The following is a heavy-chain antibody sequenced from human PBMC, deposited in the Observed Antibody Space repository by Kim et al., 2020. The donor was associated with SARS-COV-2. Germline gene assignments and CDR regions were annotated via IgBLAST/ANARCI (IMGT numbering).Heavy chain of an antibody. J-gene: IGHJ5*02. V-gene: IGHV4-59*11. CDR1: GGSISSHY. CDR2: IYYSGST. Sequence: SETLSLTCGVSGGSISSHYWSWIRQPPGKGLEWIGYIYYSGSTNYNPSLKSRVTISVDTSKNQFSLKLSSVTAADTAVYYCARSKYGSGSYAWFDPWGQGTLGTVSS. D-gene: IGHD3-10*01. CDR3: ARSKYGSGSYAWFDP.